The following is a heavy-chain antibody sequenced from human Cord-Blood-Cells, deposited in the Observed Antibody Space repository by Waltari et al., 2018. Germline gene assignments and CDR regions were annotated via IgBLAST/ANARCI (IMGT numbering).Heavy chain of an antibody. J-gene: IGHJ3*02. D-gene: IGHD6-6*01. V-gene: IGHV1-2*07. CDR2: FNPNSGGT. CDR1: GYTFTGYY. CDR3: VWQLVRDAFDI. Sequence: QVQLVQSGAEVKKPGASVKVSCKASGYTFTGYYMHWVREAPGQGLEWMGWFNPNSGGTNYAHKFHGSVTMARYTSISTAYMVLSRLGSDDTAVYYCVWQLVRDAFDIWGQGTMVTVSS.